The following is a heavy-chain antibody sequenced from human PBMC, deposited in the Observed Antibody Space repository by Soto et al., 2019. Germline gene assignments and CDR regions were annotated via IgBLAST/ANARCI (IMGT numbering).Heavy chain of an antibody. Sequence: GGSLRLSCAASGFTFDDYVISWVRQTPGKGLEWVSGINWNGGSTGYADSVKGRFTISRDNSRNTLYLQMNSLRAEDTAVYYCAKDKGITAQKHYFDYWGQGTLVTVSS. CDR3: AKDKGITAQKHYFDY. D-gene: IGHD6-13*01. V-gene: IGHV3-20*04. CDR2: INWNGGST. CDR1: GFTFDDYV. J-gene: IGHJ4*02.